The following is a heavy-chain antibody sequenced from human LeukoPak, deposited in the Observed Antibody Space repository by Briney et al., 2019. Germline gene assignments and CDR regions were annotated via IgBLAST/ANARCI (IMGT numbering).Heavy chain of an antibody. J-gene: IGHJ5*02. V-gene: IGHV4-61*02. D-gene: IGHD2-2*01. CDR3: ARAVLVVPAAIRWFDP. CDR1: GGSISSGSYY. Sequence: SETLSLTCTVSGGSISSGSYYWSWIRQPAGKGLEWIGRIYTSGSTNYNPSLKSRVTISVDTSKNQFSLKLSSVTAADTAVYYCARAVLVVPAAIRWFDPWGQGTLVTVSS. CDR2: IYTSGST.